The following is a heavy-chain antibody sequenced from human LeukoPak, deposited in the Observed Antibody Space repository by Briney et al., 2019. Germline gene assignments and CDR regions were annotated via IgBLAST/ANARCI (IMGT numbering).Heavy chain of an antibody. CDR2: IWYDGSNK. Sequence: GGSLGLSCAASGFSFSNYAMHWVRQAPGKGLEWVSLIWYDGSNKYYADSVMGRFTISRDNSKNTLYLQMNSLRAEDTAVYYCARDGSALRAYRFGQQDYWGQGTLVTVSS. V-gene: IGHV3-33*01. CDR1: GFSFSNYA. CDR3: ARDGSALRAYRFGQQDY. J-gene: IGHJ4*02. D-gene: IGHD3-16*01.